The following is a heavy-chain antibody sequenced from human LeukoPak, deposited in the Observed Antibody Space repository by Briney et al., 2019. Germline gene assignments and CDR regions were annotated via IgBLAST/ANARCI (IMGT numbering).Heavy chain of an antibody. Sequence: PSETLSLTCTVSGGSISSYYWSWIRQPPGKGLEWIGDIHDSRSTNYNPSLQSRVTMSLDTTKNQFSLKVSFVTAADTAVYYCARGATASDLDATGYWGQGTLVTVSS. V-gene: IGHV4-59*01. D-gene: IGHD6-13*01. J-gene: IGHJ4*02. CDR1: GGSISSYY. CDR2: IHDSRST. CDR3: ARGATASDLDATGY.